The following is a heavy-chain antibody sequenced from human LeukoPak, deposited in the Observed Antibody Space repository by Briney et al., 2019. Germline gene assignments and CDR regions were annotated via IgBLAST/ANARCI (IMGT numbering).Heavy chain of an antibody. J-gene: IGHJ4*02. Sequence: GGSLRLSCAASGFTFSSYAMSWVRQAPGKRLEWVSAISGSGGSTYYADSVKGRFTISRNNSKNTLYLQMNSLRAEDTAVYYCAKVFAPAGYYDSSGYSLFDYWGQGTLVTVSS. CDR2: ISGSGGST. V-gene: IGHV3-23*01. D-gene: IGHD3-22*01. CDR3: AKVFAPAGYYDSSGYSLFDY. CDR1: GFTFSSYA.